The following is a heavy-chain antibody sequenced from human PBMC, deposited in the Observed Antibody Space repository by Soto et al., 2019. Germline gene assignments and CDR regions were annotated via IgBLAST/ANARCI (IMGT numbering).Heavy chain of an antibody. J-gene: IGHJ5*02. CDR1: GFTFNTYG. D-gene: IGHD3-3*01. Sequence: ASVKVSCKTSGFTFNTYGINWVRQAPGQGLELMGWISAYDGKTTYAEKFQGRVTLTTDTSTSTAYMELRSLRSDDTAIYYCARDPHEFWTSYWFDPWGQGTPVTVSS. V-gene: IGHV1-18*01. CDR2: ISAYDGKT. CDR3: ARDPHEFWTSYWFDP.